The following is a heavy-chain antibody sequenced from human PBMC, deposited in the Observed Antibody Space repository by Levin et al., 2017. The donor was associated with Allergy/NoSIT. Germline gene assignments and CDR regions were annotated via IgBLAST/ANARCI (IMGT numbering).Heavy chain of an antibody. D-gene: IGHD2-15*01. CDR3: AREPLYCSGGSCYLGGYFDY. V-gene: IGHV3-48*01. CDR2: ISSSSSTI. Sequence: QRGESLKISCAASGFTFSSYSMNWVRQAPGKGLEWVSYISSSSSTIYYADSVKGRFTISRDNAKNSLYLQMNSLRAEDTAVYYCAREPLYCSGGSCYLGGYFDYWGQGTLVTVSS. J-gene: IGHJ4*02. CDR1: GFTFSSYS.